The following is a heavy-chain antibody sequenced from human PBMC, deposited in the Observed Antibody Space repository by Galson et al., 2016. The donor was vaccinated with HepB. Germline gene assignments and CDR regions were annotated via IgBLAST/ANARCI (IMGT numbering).Heavy chain of an antibody. Sequence: SLRLSCAASGFSFSTTYMAWVRQAPGKGLESVSAIFSGGTTIYADSLMGRFTISRDNAKNTLYLQMNSLRAEETAVYFCVSDHSVVLTTAYNWFDPWGRGTLVTVSS. V-gene: IGHV3-66*01. CDR1: GFSFSTTY. CDR3: VSDHSVVLTTAYNWFDP. CDR2: IFSGGTT. J-gene: IGHJ5*02. D-gene: IGHD4-23*01.